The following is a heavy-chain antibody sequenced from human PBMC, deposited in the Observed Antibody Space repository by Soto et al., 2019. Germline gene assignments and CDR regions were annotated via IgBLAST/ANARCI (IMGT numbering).Heavy chain of an antibody. V-gene: IGHV4-34*01. CDR3: ARVGGLLEPKDYYYYYYMDV. D-gene: IGHD3-3*01. Sequence: ETLSPTCALYGWAFSGYYWMWIRPPPGKGLDWIGEINHSGSANYNPSLKSRVTISVDTSKNQFSLKLSSVTAADTAVYYCARVGGLLEPKDYYYYYYMDVWGKGTTVTVSS. CDR1: GWAFSGYY. J-gene: IGHJ6*03. CDR2: INHSGSA.